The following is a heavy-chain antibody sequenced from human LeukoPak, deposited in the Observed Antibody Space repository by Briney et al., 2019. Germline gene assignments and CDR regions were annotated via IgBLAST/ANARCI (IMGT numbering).Heavy chain of an antibody. J-gene: IGHJ3*01. CDR1: GFSFSHTW. CDR2: IKSKTNGGEAT. V-gene: IGHV3-15*01. Sequence: PGGSLRLSCAGSGFSFSHTWMNWVRQAPGKGLEYIGRIKSKTNGGEATEYAAAVTGRFFISGDDSASTLYLHLNSLKTEDTAVYYCATDRIVGASAFDVWGQGTMVTVSS. D-gene: IGHD1-26*01. CDR3: ATDRIVGASAFDV.